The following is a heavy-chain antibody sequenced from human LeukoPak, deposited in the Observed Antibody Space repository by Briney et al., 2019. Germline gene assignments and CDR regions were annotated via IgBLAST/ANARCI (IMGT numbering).Heavy chain of an antibody. CDR1: GYTFTGYY. CDR3: AREASLRFLEWLPHYYYYYGMDV. CDR2: INPNSGGT. Sequence: ASVKVSCKASGYTFTGYYMHWVRQAPGQGLEWMGWINPNSGGTNYAQRFQGRVTMTRDTSISTAYMELSRLRSDDTAVYYCAREASLRFLEWLPHYYYYYGMDVWGQGTTVTVSS. J-gene: IGHJ6*02. V-gene: IGHV1-2*02. D-gene: IGHD3-3*01.